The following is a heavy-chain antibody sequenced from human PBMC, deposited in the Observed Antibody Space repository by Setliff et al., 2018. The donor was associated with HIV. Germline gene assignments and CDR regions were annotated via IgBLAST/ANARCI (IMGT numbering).Heavy chain of an antibody. CDR3: ARAPLEYSGYDYLRYFDY. J-gene: IGHJ4*02. Sequence: LSLTCSVSGDSISSGGHYWSWIRQSPGKGLEWIGYIHYSGSTYFNPSLKSRVSISTDTSKNQFSLKLTSVTAADTAVYYCARAPLEYSGYDYLRYFDYWGQGTLVTVSS. CDR1: GDSISSGGHY. D-gene: IGHD5-12*01. CDR2: IHYSGST. V-gene: IGHV4-30-4*08.